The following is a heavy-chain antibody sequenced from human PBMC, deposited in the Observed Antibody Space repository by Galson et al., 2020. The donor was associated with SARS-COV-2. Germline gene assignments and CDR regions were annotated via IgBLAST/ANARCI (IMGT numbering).Heavy chain of an antibody. V-gene: IGHV1-18*01. CDR1: GYTFTSYG. D-gene: IGHD4-4*01. CDR2: ISAYNGNT. CDR3: VRADSHDYSNYPGDDY. J-gene: IGHJ4*02. Sequence: ASVKVSCKASGYTFTSYGISWVRQAPGKGLEWMGWISAYNGNTNYAQKLQGRVTMTTHTSTTTAYMELRSLRSSDTAVYYCVRADSHDYSNYPGDDYWGQGTLVTVSS.